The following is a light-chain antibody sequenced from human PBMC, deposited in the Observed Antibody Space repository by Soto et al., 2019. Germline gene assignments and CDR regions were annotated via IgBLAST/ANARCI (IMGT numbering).Light chain of an antibody. V-gene: IGLV1-44*01. CDR3: AAWDDSLNGRRLL. J-gene: IGLJ2*01. CDR1: SSNIGSNT. CDR2: SNN. Sequence: QSVLTQPPSASGTPGQRVTISCSGSSSNIGSNTVNWYQHLSGTAPKLLLYSNNQRPSGVPDRFSGSKSGTSASLAISGLQSEDEADYYCAAWDDSLNGRRLLFGGGTKLTVL.